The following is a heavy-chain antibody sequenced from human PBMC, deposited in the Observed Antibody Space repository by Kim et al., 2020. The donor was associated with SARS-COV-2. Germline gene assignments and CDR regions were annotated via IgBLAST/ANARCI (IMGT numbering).Heavy chain of an antibody. CDR2: IKQDGSEK. D-gene: IGHD6-19*01. Sequence: GGSLRLSCAASGFTFSRYWMSWVRQAPGKGLEWVANIKQDGSEKYYVDSVKGRFTISRDNAKNSLYLQMNSLRAEDTAVYYCAREGKQWLVSYYYYGMD. CDR1: GFTFSRYW. J-gene: IGHJ6*01. V-gene: IGHV3-7*01. CDR3: AREGKQWLVSYYYYGMD.